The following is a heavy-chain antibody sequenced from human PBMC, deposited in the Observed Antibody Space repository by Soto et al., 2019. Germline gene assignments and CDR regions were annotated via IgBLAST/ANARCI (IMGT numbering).Heavy chain of an antibody. J-gene: IGHJ3*02. CDR2: INPSGGST. CDR1: GYTFTSYY. CDR3: ARVADYYDSSPGAFDI. D-gene: IGHD3-22*01. V-gene: IGHV1-46*01. Sequence: ASVKVSCKASGYTFTSYYMHWVRQAPGQGLEWMGIINPSGGSTSYAQKFQGRVTMTRDTSTSTVYMELSSLRSEDTAVYYCARVADYYDSSPGAFDIWGQGTMVTVSS.